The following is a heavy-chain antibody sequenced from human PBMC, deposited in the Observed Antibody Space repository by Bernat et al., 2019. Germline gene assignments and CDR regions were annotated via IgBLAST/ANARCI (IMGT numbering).Heavy chain of an antibody. CDR2: IKQDASDK. V-gene: IGHV3-7*03. D-gene: IGHD2-15*01. CDR1: GFTFNTYW. CDR3: ARGRYCSGGSCVLDKFDH. Sequence: EVQLVESGGGLVQPGGSLRLSCEASGFTFNTYWMSWVRQAPGKGLEGVANIKQDASDKYYVYSVKGRLTISRDNAKKSLYLQMASLRAEETAVYYCARGRYCSGGSCVLDKFDHWGQGTLVTVSS. J-gene: IGHJ4*02.